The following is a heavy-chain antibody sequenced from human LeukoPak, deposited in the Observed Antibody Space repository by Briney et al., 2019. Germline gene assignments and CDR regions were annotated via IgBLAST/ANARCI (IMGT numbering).Heavy chain of an antibody. CDR1: GDSITSFY. CDR2: FYYSRGT. CDR3: ARAISAWSYFYYMDV. Sequence: SETLSLTCTVSGDSITSFYWSWIRHSPGKALEWIGYFYYSRGTTYNPSLRSRATISADTSQNQFSLKLRSVTAADTAVYYCARAISAWSYFYYMDVWGKGTTVTVSS. J-gene: IGHJ6*03. V-gene: IGHV4-59*01. D-gene: IGHD6-19*01.